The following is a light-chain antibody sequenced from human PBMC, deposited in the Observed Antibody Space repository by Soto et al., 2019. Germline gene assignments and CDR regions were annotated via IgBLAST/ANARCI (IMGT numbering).Light chain of an antibody. CDR3: QQYYRDPWM. J-gene: IGKJ1*01. CDR1: HGISTY. V-gene: IGKV1-16*01. Sequence: DIQMTQSPSSLSASIGDRVTITCRASHGISTYLGWYQQKPGKVPKYLIYSASNLQSGVPSRFSASGSGTEFTLIITYMQPDDFAQSYCQQYYRDPWMFGQGTKVEIK. CDR2: SAS.